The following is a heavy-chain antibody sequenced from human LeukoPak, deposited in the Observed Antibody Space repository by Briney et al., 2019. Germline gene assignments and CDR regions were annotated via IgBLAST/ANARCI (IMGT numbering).Heavy chain of an antibody. CDR2: ISTGGSTI. CDR3: ARDVGTSSNWYDP. Sequence: QPGGSLRLSCAASGFTFSDYYMSWIRQAPGKGLEWVSYISTGGSTIYYADSVRGRFTISRDNTKNSLFLQMNSLRVEDTAIYYCARDVGTSSNWYDPWGQGTLVTVSS. V-gene: IGHV3-11*04. J-gene: IGHJ5*02. D-gene: IGHD6-6*01. CDR1: GFTFSDYY.